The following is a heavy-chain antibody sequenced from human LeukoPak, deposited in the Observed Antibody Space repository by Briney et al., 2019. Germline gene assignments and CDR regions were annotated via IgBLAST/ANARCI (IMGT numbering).Heavy chain of an antibody. Sequence: YPSGTLSLTCAVSGGSISNENWWSWVRQPPGKGLEWIGEIHHRGGTNYNPSLRSRVTISIDTSKNQFSLKLTSVTAADTAVYYCARMGSGWDNWFDPWGQGTLVTVSS. D-gene: IGHD6-19*01. CDR1: GGSISNENW. V-gene: IGHV4-4*02. CDR3: ARMGSGWDNWFDP. CDR2: IHHRGGT. J-gene: IGHJ5*02.